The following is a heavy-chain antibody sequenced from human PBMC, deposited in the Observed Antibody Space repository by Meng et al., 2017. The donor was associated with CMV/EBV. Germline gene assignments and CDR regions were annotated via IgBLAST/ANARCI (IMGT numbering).Heavy chain of an antibody. D-gene: IGHD3-22*01. Sequence: SVKVSCKASGGTFSSYAISWVRQAPGQGLEWMGGIIPIFGTANYAQKFQGRVTITTDESTSTAYMELSSLRSEDTAVYYCARGIYYYDSSGYYWANGMDVWGQGTTVTVSS. CDR2: IIPIFGTA. CDR3: ARGIYYYDSSGYYWANGMDV. V-gene: IGHV1-69*05. J-gene: IGHJ6*02. CDR1: GGTFSSYA.